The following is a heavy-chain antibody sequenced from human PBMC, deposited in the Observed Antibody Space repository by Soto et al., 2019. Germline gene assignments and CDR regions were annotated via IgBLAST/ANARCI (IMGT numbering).Heavy chain of an antibody. CDR1: GASVSSYY. Sequence: QVQLQQSGPGLVRPSETLSLSCSVSGASVSSYYWSWVRQPPGKGLEWIGYIYYIGAYNYNPSLNRRVTSSVYTSKNQFSLKLTSVTAADTAVYYCARTPETRDWLDPWGQGTLVTVSS. CDR2: IYYIGAY. D-gene: IGHD1-7*01. CDR3: ARTPETRDWLDP. J-gene: IGHJ5*02. V-gene: IGHV4-59*02.